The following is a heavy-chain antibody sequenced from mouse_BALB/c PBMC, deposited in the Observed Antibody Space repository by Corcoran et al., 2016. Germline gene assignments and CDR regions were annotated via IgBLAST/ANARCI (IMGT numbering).Heavy chain of an antibody. CDR1: GYTFTDYY. Sequence: EVQLQQSGPELVKLGASVKMSCKASGYTFTDYYLMWVKQSHGKSIEWIGDINPNNGGTSYNQKFKGKATLTVDKSSSTAYMQLNSLTSEDSAVYYCARDWDWYFDVWGAGTTVTVS. CDR3: ARDWDWYFDV. J-gene: IGHJ1*01. D-gene: IGHD4-1*01. V-gene: IGHV1-26*01. CDR2: INPNNGGT.